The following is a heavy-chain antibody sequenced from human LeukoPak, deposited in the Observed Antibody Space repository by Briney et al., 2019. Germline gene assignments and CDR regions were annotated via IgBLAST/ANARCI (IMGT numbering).Heavy chain of an antibody. CDR1: GGSISSGGYS. Sequence: PSETLSLTCAVSGGSISSGGYSCSWIRQPPGKGLEWIGYIYHSGSTYYNPSLKSRVTISVDRSKNQFSLKLSSVTAADTAVYYCARAQSIAARHLYYYYYMDVWGKGTTVTVSS. CDR3: ARAQSIAARHLYYYYYMDV. V-gene: IGHV4-30-2*01. D-gene: IGHD6-6*01. CDR2: IYHSGST. J-gene: IGHJ6*03.